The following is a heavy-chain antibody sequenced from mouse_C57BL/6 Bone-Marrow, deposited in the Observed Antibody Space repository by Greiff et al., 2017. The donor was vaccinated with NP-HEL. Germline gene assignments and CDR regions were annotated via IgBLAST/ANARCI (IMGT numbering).Heavy chain of an antibody. D-gene: IGHD2-4*01. CDR1: GFTFSSYA. J-gene: IGHJ3*01. Sequence: EVKLMESGGGLVKPGGSLKLSCAASGFTFSSYAMSWVRQTPEKRLEWVATISDGGSYTYYPDNVKGRFTISRDNAKNNLYLQMSHLKSEDTAMYYCARDNDYDGAWFAYWGQGTLVTGSA. CDR2: ISDGGSYT. CDR3: ARDNDYDGAWFAY. V-gene: IGHV5-4*01.